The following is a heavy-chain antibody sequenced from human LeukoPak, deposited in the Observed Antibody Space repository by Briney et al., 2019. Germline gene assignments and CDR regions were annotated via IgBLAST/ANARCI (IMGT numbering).Heavy chain of an antibody. CDR1: GGSINGYY. V-gene: IGHV4-59*01. Sequence: SETLSLTCTVSGGSINGYYWSWIRQPPGKGLEWIGYIYYSGSTNYNPSLKSRVTISVNTSKNQFSLKLSSVAAADTAVYYCARVRPGDGFDFDYWGQGTLVTVSS. D-gene: IGHD5-24*01. CDR3: ARVRPGDGFDFDY. CDR2: IYYSGST. J-gene: IGHJ4*02.